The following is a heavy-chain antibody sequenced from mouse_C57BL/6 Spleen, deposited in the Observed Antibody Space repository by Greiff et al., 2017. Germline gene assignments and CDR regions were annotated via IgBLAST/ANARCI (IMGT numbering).Heavy chain of an antibody. Sequence: EVQLQQSGPELVKPGASVKISCKASGYTFTDYYMNWVKQSHGKSLEWIGDINPNNGGTSYNQKFKGKATLTVDKSSSTAYMELRSLTSEDSAVYYCARHDGDYFDYWGQGTTLTVSS. V-gene: IGHV1-26*01. J-gene: IGHJ2*01. CDR3: ARHDGDYFDY. D-gene: IGHD2-12*01. CDR1: GYTFTDYY. CDR2: INPNNGGT.